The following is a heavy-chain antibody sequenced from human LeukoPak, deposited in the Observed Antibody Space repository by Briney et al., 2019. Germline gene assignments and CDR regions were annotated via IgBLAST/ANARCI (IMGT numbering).Heavy chain of an antibody. J-gene: IGHJ4*02. V-gene: IGHV3-21*04. CDR1: GFTFSSYS. CDR3: ARDSCSGGSCYHDY. Sequence: GGSLRLSCAASGFTFSSYSMNWVRQAPGKGLQWVSSISSSGHYMYYADSVKGRFTISRDNSKNTLYLQMNSLRAEDTAVYYCARDSCSGGSCYHDYWGQGTLVTVSS. D-gene: IGHD2-15*01. CDR2: ISSSGHYM.